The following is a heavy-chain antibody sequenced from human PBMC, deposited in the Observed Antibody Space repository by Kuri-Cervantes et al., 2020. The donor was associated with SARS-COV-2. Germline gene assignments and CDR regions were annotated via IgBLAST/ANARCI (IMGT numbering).Heavy chain of an antibody. CDR3: ARDGIITISYYYYYGMDV. V-gene: IGHV3-48*02. Sequence: GESLKISCAASGFTFSSYSMNWVRQAPGKGLEWVSYISSSSSTIYYADSVKGRFTISRDNAKNSLYLQMNGLRDEDTAVYYCARDGIITISYYYYYGMDVWGQGTTVTVSS. CDR2: ISSSSSTI. D-gene: IGHD3-9*01. J-gene: IGHJ6*02. CDR1: GFTFSSYS.